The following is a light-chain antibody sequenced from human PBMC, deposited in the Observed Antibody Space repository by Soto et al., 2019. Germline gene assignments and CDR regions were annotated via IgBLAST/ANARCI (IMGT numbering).Light chain of an antibody. CDR3: QQSYSTPHIT. J-gene: IGKJ3*01. CDR2: AAS. CDR1: QSISSY. Sequence: DIQMTQSPSSLSASVGDRVTITCRASQSISSYLNWYQQKPGKAPKLLIYAASSLQSGVPSRFSGSGSGTDFTLTIGSLQPEDFATYYCQQSYSTPHITFGPGTKVDIK. V-gene: IGKV1-39*01.